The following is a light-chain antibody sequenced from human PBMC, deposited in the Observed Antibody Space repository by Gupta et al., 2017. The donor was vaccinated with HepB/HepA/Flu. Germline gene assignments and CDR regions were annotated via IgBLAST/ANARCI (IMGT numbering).Light chain of an antibody. CDR2: GAS. CDR1: QSVNRNY. Sequence: EIVLTQFPGNLSLSPGESATLSCRASQSVNRNYLAWYQQKLGQAPRVLIYGASSRATGIPYRFSGSRSGTDFTLTISRLEPEDFAVYYCQQYGSSPRTFGQGTKVEIK. V-gene: IGKV3-20*01. CDR3: QQYGSSPRT. J-gene: IGKJ1*01.